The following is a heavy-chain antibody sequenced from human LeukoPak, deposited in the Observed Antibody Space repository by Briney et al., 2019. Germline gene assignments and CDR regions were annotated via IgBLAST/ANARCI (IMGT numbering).Heavy chain of an antibody. J-gene: IGHJ6*02. CDR2: ISAYNGNT. V-gene: IGHV1-18*01. D-gene: IGHD2/OR15-2a*01. CDR3: ARVLNYYYYYGMDV. Sequence: ASVKVSCKASGYTFTSYGISWVRQAPGQGLEWMGWISAYNGNTNYALKLQGRVTMTTDTSTSTAYMELRSLRSDDTAVYYCARVLNYYYYYGMDVWGQGTTVTVSS. CDR1: GYTFTSYG.